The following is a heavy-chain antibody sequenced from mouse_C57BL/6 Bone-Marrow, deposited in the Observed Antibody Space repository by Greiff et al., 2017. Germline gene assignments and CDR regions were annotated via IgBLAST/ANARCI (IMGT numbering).Heavy chain of an antibody. Sequence: VMLQQSGAELARPGASVKLSCKASGYTFTSYGISWVKQRTGQGLEWIGEIYPRSGNTYYNEKFKGKATLTADKSSSTAYMELRSLTSEDSAVYFCASPRDVIDYWGQGTTLTVSS. V-gene: IGHV1-81*01. J-gene: IGHJ2*01. CDR3: ASPRDVIDY. D-gene: IGHD3-3*01. CDR2: IYPRSGNT. CDR1: GYTFTSYG.